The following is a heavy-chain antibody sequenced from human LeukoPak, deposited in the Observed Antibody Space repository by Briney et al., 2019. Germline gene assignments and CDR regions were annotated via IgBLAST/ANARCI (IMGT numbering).Heavy chain of an antibody. CDR3: TRVNIEVRHFDY. CDR2: IRSKAYGGTT. Sequence: GGSLRLSCTDSGFTFGDYAMSWVRQAPGKGLEWVGFIRSKAYGGTTEYAASVKGRFTISRDDSKSIAYLQMNSLKTEDTAVYYCTRVNIEVRHFDYWGQGTLVTVSS. CDR1: GFTFGDYA. V-gene: IGHV3-49*04. J-gene: IGHJ4*02. D-gene: IGHD6-19*01.